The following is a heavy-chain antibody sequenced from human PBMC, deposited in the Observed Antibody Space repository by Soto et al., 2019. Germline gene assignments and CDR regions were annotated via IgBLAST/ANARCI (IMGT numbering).Heavy chain of an antibody. CDR3: ASDYGSNWRL. V-gene: IGHV1-3*01. CDR2: INAGNGNT. J-gene: IGHJ4*02. D-gene: IGHD6-19*01. CDR1: GFVSTNHN. Sequence: QAHLVQSGAEVKMPGDSVQVSCKASGFVSTNHNFHWVRQAPGQSLEWMGRINAGNGNTQYSQNFQGRITFTTDPSASTAFIELTNLRFEDRAIYFCASDYGSNWRLWGQGPLVSVSS.